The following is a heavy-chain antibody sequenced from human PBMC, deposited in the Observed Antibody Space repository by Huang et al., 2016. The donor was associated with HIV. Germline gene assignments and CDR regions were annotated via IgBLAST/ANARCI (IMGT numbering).Heavy chain of an antibody. CDR3: ARALAIAVFDS. Sequence: QVQLVESGGGVVQPGRYLRLSCAASGFIFSTYAIHWVRQAPVKGLVWVAVMSYDGSNKFFADSVKGRFTISRDNSKNTAHLQMNSLRPDDTAVYFCARALAIAVFDSWGQGTLVTVSS. CDR2: MSYDGSNK. D-gene: IGHD6-19*01. CDR1: GFIFSTYA. J-gene: IGHJ4*02. V-gene: IGHV3-30-3*01.